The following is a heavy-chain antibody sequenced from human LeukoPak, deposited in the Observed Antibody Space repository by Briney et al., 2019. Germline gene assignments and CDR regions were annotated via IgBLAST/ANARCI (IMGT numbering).Heavy chain of an antibody. Sequence: PSETLSLTCTVSGGSISSYYWSWIRQPPGKGLEWIGYIYYSGSTNYNPSLKSRVTISVDTSKNLFSLKLSSVTAADTAVYYCARVADILTGYYLDYWGQGTLVTVSS. CDR1: GGSISSYY. CDR3: ARVADILTGYYLDY. D-gene: IGHD3-9*01. CDR2: IYYSGST. J-gene: IGHJ4*02. V-gene: IGHV4-59*01.